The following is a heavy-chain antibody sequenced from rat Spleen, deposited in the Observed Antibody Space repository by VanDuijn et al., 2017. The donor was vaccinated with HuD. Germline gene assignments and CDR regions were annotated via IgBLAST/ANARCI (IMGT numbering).Heavy chain of an antibody. J-gene: IGHJ3*01. CDR3: ARDENGYVNLWFAY. Sequence: QVQLKESGPGLVQSSQTLSLTCTVAGFSLTSYNVHWVRQPPGKGLEWMGVIWNVGGTRYNSALKSRLSISKDPSKSQVFLKMNSLQTEDTATYYCARDENGYVNLWFAYWGQGTLVTVSS. CDR2: IWNVGGT. CDR1: GFSLTSYN. D-gene: IGHD1-4*01. V-gene: IGHV2-41*01.